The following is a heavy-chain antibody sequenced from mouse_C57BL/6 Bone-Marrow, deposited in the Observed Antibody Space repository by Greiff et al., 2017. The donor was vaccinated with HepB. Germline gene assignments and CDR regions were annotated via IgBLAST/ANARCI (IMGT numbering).Heavy chain of an antibody. CDR2: ISNLAYSI. V-gene: IGHV5-15*01. CDR1: GFTFSDYG. D-gene: IGHD1-1*02. CDR3: AYGAWFAY. J-gene: IGHJ3*01. Sequence: EVQLQESGGGLVQPGGSLKLSCAASGFTFSDYGMAWVRQAPRKGPEWVAFISNLAYSIYYADTVTGRFTISRENAKNTLYLEMSSLRSEDTAMYYCAYGAWFAYWGQGTLVTVSA.